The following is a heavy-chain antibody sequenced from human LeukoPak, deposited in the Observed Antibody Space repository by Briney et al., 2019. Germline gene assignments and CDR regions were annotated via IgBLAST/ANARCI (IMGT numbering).Heavy chain of an antibody. V-gene: IGHV4-39*07. CDR2: IYYSGST. CDR3: ARSPLRRGGYAPGLDY. Sequence: PSETLSLTCTVSGGSISSSSYYWGWIRQPPGKGLEWIGSIYYSGSTYYNPSLKSRVTISVDTSKNQFSLKLSSVTAADTAVYYCARSPLRRGGYAPGLDYWGQGTLVTVSS. J-gene: IGHJ4*02. D-gene: IGHD5-12*01. CDR1: GGSISSSSYY.